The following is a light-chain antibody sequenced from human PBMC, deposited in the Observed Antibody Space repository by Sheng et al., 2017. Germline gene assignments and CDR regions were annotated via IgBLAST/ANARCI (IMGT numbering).Light chain of an antibody. J-gene: IGKJ4*01. V-gene: IGKV3D-15*01. CDR3: QQYNKWPLP. CDR2: GAS. CDR1: QSLSVNY. Sequence: EIVLTQSPGTLSLSPGERATLSCRTSQSLSVNYLAWYQQKPGQPPRLLFYGASTGASDIPSRFSGSGSGTEFTLTISSLQSEDFAVYYCQQYNKWPLPFGGGTTGGDQT.